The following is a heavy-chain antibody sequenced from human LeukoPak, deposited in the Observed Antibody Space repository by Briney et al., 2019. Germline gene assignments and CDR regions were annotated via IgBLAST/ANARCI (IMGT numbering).Heavy chain of an antibody. Sequence: ASVKVSCKASGYTSTDSYMDWVRQAPGQGLEWMGWINPNSGDTNYAQKFQGRVTMTRDTSISTAYMELSRLTSDDTAVYYCTRDINWNYGYWGQGTLVTVSS. J-gene: IGHJ4*02. D-gene: IGHD1-7*01. CDR3: TRDINWNYGY. V-gene: IGHV1-2*02. CDR2: INPNSGDT. CDR1: GYTSTDSY.